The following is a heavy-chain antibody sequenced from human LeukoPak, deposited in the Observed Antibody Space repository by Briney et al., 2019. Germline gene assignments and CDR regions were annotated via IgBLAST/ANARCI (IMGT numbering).Heavy chain of an antibody. V-gene: IGHV4-59*01. CDR2: IFYTGST. CDR3: ARSANYYYDSASYGVGFDV. J-gene: IGHJ3*01. CDR1: GGSISSYY. Sequence: SETLSLTCTVSGGSISSYYWSWIRQPPGKGLEWIGNIFYTGSTKYNPSLKRRVTISVDTSKNQFSLKLSSVTAADTAMYYCARSANYYYDSASYGVGFDVWGQGTLVTVSS. D-gene: IGHD3-22*01.